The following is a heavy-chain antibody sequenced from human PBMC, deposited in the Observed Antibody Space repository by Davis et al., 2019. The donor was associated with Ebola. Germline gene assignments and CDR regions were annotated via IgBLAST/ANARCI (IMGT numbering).Heavy chain of an antibody. V-gene: IGHV3-73*01. CDR3: AKDEYQLLSGSWVV. CDR2: IRSKANSYAT. Sequence: GESLKISCAASGFTFSGSAMHWVRQASGKGLEWVGRIRSKANSYATAYAASVKGRFTISRDDSKNTAYLQMNSLRAEDTAVYYCAKDEYQLLSGSWVVWGQGTTVTVSS. J-gene: IGHJ6*02. D-gene: IGHD2-2*01. CDR1: GFTFSGSA.